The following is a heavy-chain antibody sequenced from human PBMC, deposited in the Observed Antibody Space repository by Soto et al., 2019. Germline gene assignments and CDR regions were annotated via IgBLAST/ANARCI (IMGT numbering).Heavy chain of an antibody. Sequence: QVQLVESGGGVVQPGRSLRLSCAASGFTFSSYAMHWVRQAPGKGLEWVAVISYDGSNKYYADSVKGRFTISRDNSKNTLYLQMNSLRAEDTAVYYGARDLRSSPDYWGQGTLVTVSS. V-gene: IGHV3-30-3*01. CDR2: ISYDGSNK. J-gene: IGHJ4*02. D-gene: IGHD6-13*01. CDR3: ARDLRSSPDY. CDR1: GFTFSSYA.